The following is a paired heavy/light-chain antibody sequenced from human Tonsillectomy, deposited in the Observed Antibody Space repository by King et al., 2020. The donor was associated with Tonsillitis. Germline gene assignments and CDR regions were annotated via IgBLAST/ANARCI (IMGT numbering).Heavy chain of an antibody. V-gene: IGHV2-70*04. CDR3: ARMCFYDSSGSRNAFDI. Sequence: QVTLKESGPALVKPTQTLTLTCTFSGFSLNTSGMRVSWIRQPPGKALEWLARIDWDDDKFYRMSLKTRLTISKDTSKNQVVLTMTNMDPVDTATYYCARMCFYDSSGSRNAFDIWGQGTMVTVSS. CDR2: IDWDDDK. CDR1: GFSLNTSGMR. J-gene: IGHJ3*02. D-gene: IGHD3-22*01.
Light chain of an antibody. J-gene: IGLJ2*01. CDR2: ADS. CDR1: NIGIKS. CDR3: QVWDNTSDHPGV. V-gene: IGLV3-21*02. Sequence: SYVLTQPPSVSLAPGQTARITCGGHNIGIKSVHWYQQKPGQAPVLVVLADSDRPSGIPERFSGSNSVNTATLTISRVEAGDEADYYCQVWDNTSDHPGVFGGGTKLTVL.